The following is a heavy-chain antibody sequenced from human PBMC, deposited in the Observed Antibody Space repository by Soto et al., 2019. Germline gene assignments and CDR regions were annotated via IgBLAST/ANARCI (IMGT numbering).Heavy chain of an antibody. CDR2: ISSSGSNI. J-gene: IGHJ6*02. Sequence: GSLRLSCAASGFIFSSHEMNWVRQAPGKGLEWISYISSSGSNIYYADSVKGRFTISRDDVKKSVFLQMTSLGAEDTAVYYCARSPLSGTFKYYFYAMDVWGQGTTVTVSS. D-gene: IGHD1-26*01. V-gene: IGHV3-48*03. CDR3: ARSPLSGTFKYYFYAMDV. CDR1: GFIFSSHE.